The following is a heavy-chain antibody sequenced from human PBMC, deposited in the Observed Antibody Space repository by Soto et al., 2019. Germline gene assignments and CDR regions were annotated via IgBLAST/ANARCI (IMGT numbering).Heavy chain of an antibody. CDR3: ARVGQSTGYYYMDV. D-gene: IGHD1-1*01. CDR1: GYTFTIYD. Sequence: ASVKVSCKASGYTFTIYDINWVRQATGQGLEWMGWMNPNSGNTDYAQKFQGRVTMTRNIFISTAYMELSSLRSEDTAVYYCARVGQSTGYYYMDVWGKGTTVTVSS. V-gene: IGHV1-8*01. CDR2: MNPNSGNT. J-gene: IGHJ6*03.